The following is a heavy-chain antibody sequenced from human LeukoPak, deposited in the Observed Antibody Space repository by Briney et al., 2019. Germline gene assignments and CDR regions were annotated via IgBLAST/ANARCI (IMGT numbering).Heavy chain of an antibody. J-gene: IGHJ6*03. D-gene: IGHD3-16*01. V-gene: IGHV4-39*01. Sequence: SETLSLTCSVSGGSVSSSRYYWAWIRQPPGKGLDWIGTIYYSGSTYYNPSLKSRVTISVDTSDTQFSLKLSSITAADTAVYYCATPVGSSYYYYFMDVWGKGTTVTVSS. CDR1: GGSVSSSRYY. CDR2: IYYSGST. CDR3: ATPVGSSYYYYFMDV.